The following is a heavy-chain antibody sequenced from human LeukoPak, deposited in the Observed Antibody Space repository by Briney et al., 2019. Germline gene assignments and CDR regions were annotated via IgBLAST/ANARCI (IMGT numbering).Heavy chain of an antibody. CDR3: ARDQSGHCSGGSCYSFDY. V-gene: IGHV4-59*01. D-gene: IGHD2-15*01. J-gene: IGHJ4*02. CDR1: GGSISSYY. CDR2: IYYSGST. Sequence: PSETLPLTCTVSGGSISSYYWSWIRQPPGKGLEWIGYIYYSGSTNYNPSLKSRVTISVDTSKNQFALKLSSVTAADTAVYYCARDQSGHCSGGSCYSFDYWGQGTLVTVSS.